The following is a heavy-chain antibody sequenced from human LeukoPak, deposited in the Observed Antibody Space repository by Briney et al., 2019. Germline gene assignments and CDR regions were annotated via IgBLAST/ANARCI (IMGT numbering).Heavy chain of an antibody. CDR2: ISYDGSNK. J-gene: IGHJ4*02. D-gene: IGHD6-19*01. Sequence: GGSLRPSCAVSGFTFSSYGMHWVRQAPGKGLEWVAVISYDGSNKYYADSGKGRFTISRDNSKNTLYLQMNRLRDEERAVYYCAKDRIPGYSSGWFQPYYFDYWGQGTLVTVSS. V-gene: IGHV3-30*18. CDR1: GFTFSSYG. CDR3: AKDRIPGYSSGWFQPYYFDY.